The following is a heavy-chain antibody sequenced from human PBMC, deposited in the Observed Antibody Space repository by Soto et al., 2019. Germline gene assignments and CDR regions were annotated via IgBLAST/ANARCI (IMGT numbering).Heavy chain of an antibody. CDR1: GYTFTSYY. V-gene: IGHV1-46*01. CDR2: ISPSGGST. Sequence: QVQLVQSGAEVKKPGASVKVSCKASGYTFTSYYMHWVRQAPGQGLEWMGIISPSGGSTTYAQKFQGRLRMNRDTSTSTVYMELSSLRSEDTALYYCARVYCSGGGCYGIDYWGQGTLVTVSS. D-gene: IGHD2-15*01. CDR3: ARVYCSGGGCYGIDY. J-gene: IGHJ4*02.